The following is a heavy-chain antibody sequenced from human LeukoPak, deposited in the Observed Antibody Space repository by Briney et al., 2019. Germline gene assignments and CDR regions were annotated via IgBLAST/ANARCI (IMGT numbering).Heavy chain of an antibody. D-gene: IGHD3-22*01. CDR1: GFTFSSYG. V-gene: IGHV3-23*01. CDR2: ISGSGGST. CDR3: AKLLYYYDSSQPY. J-gene: IGHJ4*02. Sequence: GVSLRLSCAASGFTFSSYGMSWVRQAPGKGLEWVSAISGSGGSTYYADSVKGRSTISRDNSKNTLYLQMNSLRAEDTAVYYCAKLLYYYDSSQPYWGQGTLVTVSS.